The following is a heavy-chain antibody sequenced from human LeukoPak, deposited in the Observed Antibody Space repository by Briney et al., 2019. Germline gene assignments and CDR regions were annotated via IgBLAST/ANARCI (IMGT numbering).Heavy chain of an antibody. CDR1: GFTFSSYA. V-gene: IGHV3-30-3*01. J-gene: IGHJ4*02. Sequence: GGSLRLSCAASGFTFSSYAMHWVRQAPGKGLEWVAVISYDGSNKYYADSVKGRFTISRDNSKNTLYLQMNSLRAEDTAVYHCARAVVLSTYHFDISGPFDYWAQGPRVTVPS. CDR3: ARAVVLSTYHFDISGPFDY. D-gene: IGHD3-22*01. CDR2: ISYDGSNK.